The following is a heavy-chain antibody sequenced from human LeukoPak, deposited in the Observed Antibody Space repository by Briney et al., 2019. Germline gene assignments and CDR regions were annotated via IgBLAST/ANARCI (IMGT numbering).Heavy chain of an antibody. V-gene: IGHV3-30*02. Sequence: SGGSLRLSCAASRFTFSNYAMSWVRQAPGKGLEWVAFIRYDGSNKYYADSVKGRFTISRDNSKNTLYLQMNSLRAEDTAVYYCAKTLGFRRDCSSTSCLGEGFDYWGQGTLVTVSS. CDR3: AKTLGFRRDCSSTSCLGEGFDY. CDR1: RFTFSNYA. J-gene: IGHJ4*02. D-gene: IGHD2-2*01. CDR2: IRYDGSNK.